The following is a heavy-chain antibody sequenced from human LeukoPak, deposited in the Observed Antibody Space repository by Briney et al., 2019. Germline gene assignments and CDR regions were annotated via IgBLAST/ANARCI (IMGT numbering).Heavy chain of an antibody. D-gene: IGHD6-19*01. CDR2: ISYAGSNK. Sequence: GSLRLSCAASRFTFSSYAMHWVRQAQGKGLERVAVISYAGSNKYYADSVKGRFTISRDNSTNTLYLQMNSLRAEDTAVYYCAKDQGYSSGWGTYYYYGMDVWGQGTTVTVSS. J-gene: IGHJ6*02. CDR3: AKDQGYSSGWGTYYYYGMDV. CDR1: RFTFSSYA. V-gene: IGHV3-30-3*01.